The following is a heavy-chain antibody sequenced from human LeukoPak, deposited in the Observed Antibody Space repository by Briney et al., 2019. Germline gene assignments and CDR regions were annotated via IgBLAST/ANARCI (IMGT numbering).Heavy chain of an antibody. CDR1: GFTFSSYW. V-gene: IGHV3-74*01. CDR3: ARGANRAFDI. Sequence: GGSLRLSCAASGFTFSSYWMHWVRQAPGKGLMWVSNINTDGSLTNYADSVKGRFTISRDNAKNTVYLQMNSLRAEDTAIYYCARGANRAFDIWGQGTKVAVSS. D-gene: IGHD2/OR15-2a*01. CDR2: INTDGSLT. J-gene: IGHJ3*02.